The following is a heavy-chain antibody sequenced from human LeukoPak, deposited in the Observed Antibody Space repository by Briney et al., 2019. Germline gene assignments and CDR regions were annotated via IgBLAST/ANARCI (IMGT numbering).Heavy chain of an antibody. CDR1: GFTFSSYW. Sequence: GGSLRLSCAASGFTFSSYWMSWVRQAPGKGLEWAANIKQDGSEKYYVDSVKGRFTISRDNAKNSLYLQMNSLRAEDTAVYYCARDRVWFGELLPYFDYWGQGTLVTVSS. CDR2: IKQDGSEK. CDR3: ARDRVWFGELLPYFDY. D-gene: IGHD3-10*01. V-gene: IGHV3-7*03. J-gene: IGHJ4*02.